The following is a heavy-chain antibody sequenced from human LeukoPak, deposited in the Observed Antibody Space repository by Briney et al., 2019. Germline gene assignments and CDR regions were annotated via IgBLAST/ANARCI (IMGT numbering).Heavy chain of an antibody. CDR2: IYYSGST. V-gene: IGHV4-31*03. J-gene: IGHJ4*02. D-gene: IGHD4-23*01. Sequence: SGTLSLTCTVSGGSISSGGYYWSWIRQHPGKGLEWIEYIYYSGSTYYNPSLKSRVTISVDTSKNQFSLKLSSVTAADTAVYYCARKYGGNYPIDYWGQGVLVAVSS. CDR1: GGSISSGGYY. CDR3: ARKYGGNYPIDY.